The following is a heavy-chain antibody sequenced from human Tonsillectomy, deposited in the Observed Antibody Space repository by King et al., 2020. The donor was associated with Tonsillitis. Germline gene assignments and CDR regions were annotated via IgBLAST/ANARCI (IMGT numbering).Heavy chain of an antibody. V-gene: IGHV4-30-4*07. D-gene: IGHD2-15*01. CDR2: IYYSGST. J-gene: IGHJ3*02. CDR3: ARDSTTLGDAFDI. Sequence: VQLQESGPGLVKPSQTLSLTCAVSGGSISSAAYSWSWIRQPPGKGLEWIGYIYYSGSTYCNPSLKSRVTISLDTSKNEFSLRLSSVTAADTAVYYCARDSTTLGDAFDIWGQGTMVTVSS. CDR1: GGSISSAAYS.